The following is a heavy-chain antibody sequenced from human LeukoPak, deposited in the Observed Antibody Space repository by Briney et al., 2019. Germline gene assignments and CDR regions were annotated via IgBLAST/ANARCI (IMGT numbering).Heavy chain of an antibody. J-gene: IGHJ4*02. D-gene: IGHD3-16*02. V-gene: IGHV4-34*01. CDR3: AREGYYDYVWGSYRPSYFDY. CDR2: INHSGST. CDR1: GGSFSGYY. Sequence: SETLSLTCAVYGGSFSGYYWSWIRQPPGKGLEWIGEINHSGSTNYNPSLKSRVTISVDTSKNQFSLKLSSVTAAGTAVYYCAREGYYDYVWGSYRPSYFDYWGQGTLVTVSS.